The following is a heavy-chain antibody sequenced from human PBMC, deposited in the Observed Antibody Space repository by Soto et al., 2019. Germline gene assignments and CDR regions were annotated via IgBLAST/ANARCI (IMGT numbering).Heavy chain of an antibody. V-gene: IGHV3-30-3*01. CDR1: GFTFSSYA. CDR3: ARDRYSSSWDQDYYYGMDV. CDR2: ISYDGSNK. D-gene: IGHD6-13*01. J-gene: IGHJ6*02. Sequence: QVQLVESGGGVVQLGRSLRLSCAASGFTFSSYAMHWVRQAPGKGLEWVAVISYDGSNKYYADSVKGRFTISRDNSKNTLYLQMNSLRAEDTAVYYCARDRYSSSWDQDYYYGMDVWGQGTTVTVSS.